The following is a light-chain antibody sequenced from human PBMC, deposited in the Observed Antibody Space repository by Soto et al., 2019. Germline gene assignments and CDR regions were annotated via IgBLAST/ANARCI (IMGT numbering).Light chain of an antibody. Sequence: DIQMTQSPSTLSASVGDRVTITCRASQSISSWLAWYQQKPGKAPKLLIYQASNLQSAVPSRFSGSGSGTEFTLTITSLQPDDLATYYCQQYDSYPWTFGQGTKVEIK. CDR2: QAS. V-gene: IGKV1-5*03. CDR1: QSISSW. J-gene: IGKJ1*01. CDR3: QQYDSYPWT.